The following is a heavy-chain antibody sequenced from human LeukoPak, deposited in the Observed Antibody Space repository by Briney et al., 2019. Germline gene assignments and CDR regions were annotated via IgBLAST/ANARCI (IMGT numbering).Heavy chain of an antibody. J-gene: IGHJ4*02. V-gene: IGHV3-30*04. CDR1: GFTFSSYA. D-gene: IGHD2-2*02. CDR2: ISYDGSNK. Sequence: GGSLRLSRAASGFTFSSYAMHWVRQAPGKGLEWVAVISYDGSNKYYADSVKGRFTISRDNSKNTLYLQMNSLRAEDTAVYYCARDLGYCSSTSCHIGGDYWGQGTLVTVSS. CDR3: ARDLGYCSSTSCHIGGDY.